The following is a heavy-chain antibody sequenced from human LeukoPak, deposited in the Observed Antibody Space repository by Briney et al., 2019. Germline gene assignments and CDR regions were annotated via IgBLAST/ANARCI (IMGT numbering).Heavy chain of an antibody. Sequence: GGSLRLSCAASGFTVSSNYMSWVRQAPGKGLEWVSVIYSGGSTYYADSVKGRFTISRDNSKNTLYLQMNSLRAEDTAVYYCGVVVAATPSDAFDIWGQGTMVTVSS. CDR1: GFTVSSNY. D-gene: IGHD2-15*01. CDR2: IYSGGST. V-gene: IGHV3-53*01. J-gene: IGHJ3*02. CDR3: GVVVAATPSDAFDI.